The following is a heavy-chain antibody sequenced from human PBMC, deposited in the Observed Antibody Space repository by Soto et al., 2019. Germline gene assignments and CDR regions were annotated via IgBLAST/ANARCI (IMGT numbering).Heavy chain of an antibody. CDR2: ISGSGGST. CDR3: AKVGQGRVYARLYFDH. CDR1: GFTFSSYA. Sequence: EVQLLESGGGLVQPGGSLRLSCAASGFTFSSYAMSWVRQAPGKGLEWVSAISGSGGSTYYADSVKGRFTISRDNSKNTLYLPMNSLRAEHTARYYCAKVGQGRVYARLYFDHWGQGTLVTVSS. J-gene: IGHJ4*02. V-gene: IGHV3-23*01. D-gene: IGHD2-8*01.